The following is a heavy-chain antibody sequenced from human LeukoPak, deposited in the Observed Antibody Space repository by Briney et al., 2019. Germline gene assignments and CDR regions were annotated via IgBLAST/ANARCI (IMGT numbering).Heavy chain of an antibody. Sequence: TGGSLRLSCAASGFIFSHYGMHWVRQAPGKGLEWVAVIWSDGTNRYYADSVKGRFSINRDDSQKRVFLQMNSLRAEDTAVYYCARDAQRGFDYSNSLQYWGQGALVTVSS. CDR3: ARDAQRGFDYSNSLQY. CDR2: IWSDGTNR. D-gene: IGHD4-11*01. J-gene: IGHJ4*02. CDR1: GFIFSHYG. V-gene: IGHV3-33*01.